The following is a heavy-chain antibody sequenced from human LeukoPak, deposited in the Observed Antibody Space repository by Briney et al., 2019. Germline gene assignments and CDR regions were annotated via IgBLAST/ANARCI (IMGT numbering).Heavy chain of an antibody. CDR3: ARCWIQLWYGEVRFDY. D-gene: IGHD5-18*01. CDR1: GGSISSGDYY. CDR2: IYYSGST. V-gene: IGHV4-30-4*01. Sequence: SSQTLSLTCTVSGGSISSGDYYWSWIRQPPGKGLEWIGYIYYSGSTYYNPSLKSRVTISVDTSKNQFSLKLSSVTAADTAVYYCARCWIQLWYGEVRFDYWGQGTLVTVSS. J-gene: IGHJ4*02.